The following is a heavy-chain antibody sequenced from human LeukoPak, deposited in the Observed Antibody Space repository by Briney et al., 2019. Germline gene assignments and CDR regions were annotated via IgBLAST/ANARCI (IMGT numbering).Heavy chain of an antibody. J-gene: IGHJ4*02. CDR2: IRDSGGST. D-gene: IGHD5-18*01. Sequence: QPGGSLRLSCAASGFTFSTNAMSWVRQPPGKGLEWVSAIRDSGGSTYYADSVKGRFTISRDNSKNTLYLQMSSLRAEDTAVYYCAYSQAVDTAMVVWGQGTLVTVSS. V-gene: IGHV3-23*01. CDR1: GFTFSTNA. CDR3: AYSQAVDTAMVV.